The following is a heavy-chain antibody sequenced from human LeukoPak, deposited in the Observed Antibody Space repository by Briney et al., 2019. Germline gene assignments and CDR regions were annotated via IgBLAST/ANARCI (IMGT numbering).Heavy chain of an antibody. D-gene: IGHD3-10*01. Sequence: LRETLSLTCTVSGGSISSYYWSWIRQPPGKGLEWIGYIYYSGSTNYNPSLKSRVTISVDTSKNQFSLKLSPVTAADTAVYYCARGEGGVGTVLWFGETNWGQGTLVTVSS. J-gene: IGHJ4*02. V-gene: IGHV4-59*08. CDR3: ARGEGGVGTVLWFGETN. CDR2: IYYSGST. CDR1: GGSISSYY.